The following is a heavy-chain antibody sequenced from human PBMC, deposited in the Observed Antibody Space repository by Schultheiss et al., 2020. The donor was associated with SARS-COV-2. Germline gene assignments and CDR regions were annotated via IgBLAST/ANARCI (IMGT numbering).Heavy chain of an antibody. V-gene: IGHV3-30*01. CDR1: GFTFSTYT. Sequence: GESLKISCAASGFTFSTYTMHWVRQAPGKGLEWVAAISYDGSNKYYADSVKGRFTISRDNSKNTLYLQMNSLRAEDTAVYYCASCGASCHYYGMDVWGQGTTVTVSS. CDR3: ASCGASCHYYGMDV. D-gene: IGHD2-2*01. CDR2: ISYDGSNK. J-gene: IGHJ6*02.